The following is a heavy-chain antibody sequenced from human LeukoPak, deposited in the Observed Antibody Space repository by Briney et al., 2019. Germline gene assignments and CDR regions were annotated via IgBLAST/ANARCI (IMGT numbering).Heavy chain of an antibody. CDR2: ISSSGSTI. CDR3: ASLYYDSSGRLFDY. D-gene: IGHD3-22*01. Sequence: GGSLRLSCAASGFTFSSYEMNWVRQAPGKGLEWVSYISSSGSTIYYADSVKGRFTIYRDNAKNSLYLQMNSLRAEDTAVYYCASLYYDSSGRLFDYWGQGTLVTVSS. CDR1: GFTFSSYE. V-gene: IGHV3-48*03. J-gene: IGHJ4*02.